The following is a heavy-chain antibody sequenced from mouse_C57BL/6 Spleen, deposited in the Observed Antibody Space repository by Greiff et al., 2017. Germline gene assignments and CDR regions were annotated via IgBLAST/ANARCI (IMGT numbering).Heavy chain of an antibody. CDR3: ARCLCDRSDVLYYAMDY. D-gene: IGHD6-1*01. J-gene: IGHJ4*01. CDR1: GYAFSSSW. CDR2: PYPGDGDT. V-gene: IGHV1-82*01. Sequence: VQLQQSGPERVKPGASVKISCKASGYAFSSSWMNWVKQRPGKGLEWIGRPYPGDGDTNYNGKFKGKATLTADKSSSTSYMQLSSLTSEDSAVYFCARCLCDRSDVLYYAMDYWCEGTSVTVSS.